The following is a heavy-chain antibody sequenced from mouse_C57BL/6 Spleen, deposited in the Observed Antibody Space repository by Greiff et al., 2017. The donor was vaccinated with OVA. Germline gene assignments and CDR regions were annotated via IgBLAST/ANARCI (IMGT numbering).Heavy chain of an antibody. CDR3: ASGGGSSSWFAD. CDR2: IWSGGST. V-gene: IGHV2-2*01. D-gene: IGHD1-1*01. J-gene: IGHJ3*01. CDR1: GFSLTSYG. Sequence: QVQLQQSGPGLVQPSQSLSITCTVSGFSLTSYGVHWVRQSPGKGLEWLGVIWSGGSTDYNAAFISRLSISKDNSKSQVFFKMNSLQADDTAIYYCASGGGSSSWFADWGQGTLVTVSA.